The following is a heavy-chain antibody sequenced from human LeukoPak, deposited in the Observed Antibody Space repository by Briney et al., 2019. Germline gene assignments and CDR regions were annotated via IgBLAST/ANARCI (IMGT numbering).Heavy chain of an antibody. CDR3: ARQYYDYVWGSYRDFDY. V-gene: IGHV4-39*01. J-gene: IGHJ4*02. CDR2: IYYSGST. Sequence: PSETLSLTCTVSGGSISSSSNYWGWIRQPPGKGLEWIGSIYYSGSTYYNPSLKSRVTISVDTSKNQFSLKLSSVTAADTAVYYCARQYYDYVWGSYRDFDYWGQGTLVTVSS. CDR1: GGSISSSSNY. D-gene: IGHD3-16*02.